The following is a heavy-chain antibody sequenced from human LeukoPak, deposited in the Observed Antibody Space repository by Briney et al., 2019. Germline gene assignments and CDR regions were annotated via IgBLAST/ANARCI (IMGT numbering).Heavy chain of an antibody. CDR1: GFTFSSYA. D-gene: IGHD5-24*01. Sequence: HPGGSLRLSCAASGFTFSSYAMSWVRQAPGKGLEWVSAISDSGRSTYYLDSVKGRFSISRDNSKNPLFLQMNSLRAEDTAVYYCAKRGMTTIKEGFDYWGQGTLVTVSS. CDR2: ISDSGRST. CDR3: AKRGMTTIKEGFDY. V-gene: IGHV3-23*01. J-gene: IGHJ4*02.